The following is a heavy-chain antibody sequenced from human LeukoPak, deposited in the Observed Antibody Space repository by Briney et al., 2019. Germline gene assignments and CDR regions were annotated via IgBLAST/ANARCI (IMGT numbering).Heavy chain of an antibody. V-gene: IGHV3-21*04. CDR1: GFTFSSYS. CDR3: ARIVVVVAATTVDAFDI. D-gene: IGHD2-15*01. Sequence: GGSLRLSCAASGFTFSSYSMNWVRQAPGEGLEWVSSISRSSSYIYYADSMKGRFTISRDNANNSLFLQMNSLRAEDTAVYYCARIVVVVAATTVDAFDIWGQGTMVTVSS. CDR2: ISRSSSYI. J-gene: IGHJ3*02.